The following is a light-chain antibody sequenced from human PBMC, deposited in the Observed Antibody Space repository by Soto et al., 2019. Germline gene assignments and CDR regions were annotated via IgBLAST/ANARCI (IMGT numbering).Light chain of an antibody. CDR2: DVS. V-gene: IGLV2-14*01. CDR1: SSDVGGYNY. Sequence: QPALTQPASVSGSPGQSITISCTGTSSDVGGYNYVSWYQQHPGKAPKLMIYDVSNRPSGVSNRFSGSKSGNTASLTISGLQAEDEADYYCSSYTRSSTLHVVFGGGTKLTVL. J-gene: IGLJ2*01. CDR3: SSYTRSSTLHVV.